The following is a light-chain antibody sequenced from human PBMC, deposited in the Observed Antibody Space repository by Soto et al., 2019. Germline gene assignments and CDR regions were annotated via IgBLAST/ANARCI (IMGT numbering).Light chain of an antibody. J-gene: IGLJ1*01. V-gene: IGLV2-23*01. CDR1: SRDVGSYDL. CDR2: EGT. Sequence: QSVLTQPASVSGSPGQSITISCTGTSRDVGSYDLVSWYQHHPGKAPKLMIYEGTKRPSGVSIRFSGSKSGNTASLAISGLQAEDEADYYCCSYAGSTTYVFGTGTKLTVL. CDR3: CSYAGSTTYV.